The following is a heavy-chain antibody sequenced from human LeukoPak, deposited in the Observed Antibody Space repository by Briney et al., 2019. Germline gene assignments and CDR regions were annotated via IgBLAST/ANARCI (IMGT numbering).Heavy chain of an antibody. J-gene: IGHJ4*02. CDR3: AKEIAAAGTAYFDY. CDR1: GFTFDDYA. V-gene: IGHV3-43*02. D-gene: IGHD6-13*01. CDR2: ISGDGGSA. Sequence: GGSLRLSCAASGFTFDDYAMHWVRQAPGKGLEWVSLISGDGGSAYYADSVKGRFTISRDNSKNSLYLQMNSLRTEDIALYYCAKEIAAAGTAYFDYWGQGTLVTVSS.